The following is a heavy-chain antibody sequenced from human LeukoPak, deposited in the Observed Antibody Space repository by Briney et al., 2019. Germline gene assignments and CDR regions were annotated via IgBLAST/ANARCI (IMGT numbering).Heavy chain of an antibody. Sequence: PGGSLRLSCAASDFTFSSYTMNWVRQAPGRGLEWVSSISSSGLYIYYANSVKGRFTISRDNAKNSLYLQMNSLRAEDTAVFYCANNRGGDYDSSFNYWGQGTLVTVSS. CDR2: ISSSGLYI. CDR3: ANNRGGDYDSSFNY. V-gene: IGHV3-21*01. CDR1: DFTFSSYT. J-gene: IGHJ4*02. D-gene: IGHD2-21*02.